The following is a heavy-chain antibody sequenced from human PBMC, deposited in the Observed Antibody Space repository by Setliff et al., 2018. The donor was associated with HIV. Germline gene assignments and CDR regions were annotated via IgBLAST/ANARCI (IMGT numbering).Heavy chain of an antibody. V-gene: IGHV7-4-1*02. CDR1: GYNFTSYG. Sequence: ASVKVSCKASGYNFTSYGMSWVRQAPGQGLEWMGWINTYTGNPTYAQDFTGRFVFSLDTSVSTAYLQISSLKAEDIAVYYCAGDGYYYDSSGHLAYYFDYWGQGTLVTVSS. CDR2: INTYTGNP. J-gene: IGHJ4*02. D-gene: IGHD3-22*01. CDR3: AGDGYYYDSSGHLAYYFDY.